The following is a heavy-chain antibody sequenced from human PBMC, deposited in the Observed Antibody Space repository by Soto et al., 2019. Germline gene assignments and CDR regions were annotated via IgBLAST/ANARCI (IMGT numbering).Heavy chain of an antibody. Sequence: QVQLVQSGAEVKKPGSSVKVSCKASGGTFSSYTISWVRQAPGQGLEWMGRSIPILGIANYAQKFQGRVTITADKSTSTAYMELSSLRSEDTAVYYCASSSPYGMDVWGQGPTVTVSS. V-gene: IGHV1-69*02. J-gene: IGHJ6*02. CDR2: SIPILGIA. D-gene: IGHD6-6*01. CDR3: ASSSPYGMDV. CDR1: GGTFSSYT.